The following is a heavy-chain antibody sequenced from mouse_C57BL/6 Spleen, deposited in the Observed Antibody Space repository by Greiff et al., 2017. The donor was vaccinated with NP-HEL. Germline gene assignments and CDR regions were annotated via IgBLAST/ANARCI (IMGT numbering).Heavy chain of an antibody. CDR2: IWGVGST. Sequence: QVQLQQSGPGLVAPSQSLSITCTVSGFSLTSYGVDWVRQSPGKGLEWLGVIWGVGSTNYNSALKSRLSISKDNSKSQVFLKMNSLQTDDTDMYYCARGEKNSAYYAMDYWGQGTSVTVSS. J-gene: IGHJ4*01. CDR1: GFSLTSYG. D-gene: IGHD3-2*02. V-gene: IGHV2-6*01. CDR3: ARGEKNSAYYAMDY.